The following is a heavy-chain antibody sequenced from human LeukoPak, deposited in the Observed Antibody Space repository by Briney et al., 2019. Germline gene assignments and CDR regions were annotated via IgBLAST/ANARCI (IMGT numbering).Heavy chain of an antibody. Sequence: ASVKVSCKASGYTFTSYGISWVQQAPGQGLEWMGWISAYNGNTNYARKLQGRVTMTTDTSTSTAYMELRSLRSDDTAVYYCAISVVGIAAAGIFDYWGQGTLVTVSS. CDR1: GYTFTSYG. V-gene: IGHV1-18*01. J-gene: IGHJ4*02. CDR3: AISVVGIAAAGIFDY. D-gene: IGHD6-13*01. CDR2: ISAYNGNT.